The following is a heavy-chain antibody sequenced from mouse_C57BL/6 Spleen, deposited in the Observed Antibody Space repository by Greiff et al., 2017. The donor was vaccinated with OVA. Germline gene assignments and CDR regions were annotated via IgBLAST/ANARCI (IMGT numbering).Heavy chain of an antibody. CDR2: IHPNSGST. V-gene: IGHV1-64*01. CDR1: GYTFTSYW. J-gene: IGHJ2*01. Sequence: VQLQQPGAELVKPGASVKLSCKASGYTFTSYWMHWVKQRPGQGLEWIGMIHPNSGSTNYNEKFKSKATLTVDKSSSTAYMQLSSLTSEDSAVYYCARDYYGSTPGYWGQGTTLTVSS. CDR3: ARDYYGSTPGY. D-gene: IGHD1-1*01.